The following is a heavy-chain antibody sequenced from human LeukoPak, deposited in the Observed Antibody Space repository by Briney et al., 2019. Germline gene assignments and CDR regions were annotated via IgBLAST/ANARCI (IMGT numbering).Heavy chain of an antibody. J-gene: IGHJ6*04. CDR2: IRSSSYT. D-gene: IGHD2-2*01. CDR1: GFTPIDYY. CDR3: ATSFVVPAAIDGMDV. Sequence: GGSLRLSCPASGFTPIDYYMSCLRQAPAKGLEGVSYIRSSSYTNYKDSVNGRFTISRDNAKNSLYLKMNRLRAEDTAVYYCATSFVVPAAIDGMDVWGKGTTVTVSS. V-gene: IGHV3-11*06.